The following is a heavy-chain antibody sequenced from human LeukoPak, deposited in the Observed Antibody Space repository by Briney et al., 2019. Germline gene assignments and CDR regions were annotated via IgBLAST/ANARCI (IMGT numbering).Heavy chain of an antibody. CDR1: GFTFDDYA. CDR2: ISWNSGSI. V-gene: IGHV3-9*01. CDR3: AKGPRIWGSYGDS. Sequence: PGGSLRLSCAASGFTFDDYAMHWVRHAPGKGLEWVSGISWNSGSIGYADSVKGRFTISRDNAKNSLYLQMTSLRGEDTALYFCAKGPRIWGSYGDSWGQGTLVTVSS. D-gene: IGHD3-16*01. J-gene: IGHJ4*02.